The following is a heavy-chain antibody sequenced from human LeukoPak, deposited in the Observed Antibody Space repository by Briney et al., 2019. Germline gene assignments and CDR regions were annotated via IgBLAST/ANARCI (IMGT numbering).Heavy chain of an antibody. CDR2: ISCSGSTI. Sequence: GGSLRLSCAASGFTFSSYEMNWVRQAPGKGLEWGSYISCSGSTIYYADSVKGRFTISRDNAKNSLYLQMNSLRAEDTAVYYCARRGGYSGSDFDSWGQGTLVTVSS. V-gene: IGHV3-48*03. J-gene: IGHJ4*02. CDR3: ARRGGYSGSDFDS. CDR1: GFTFSSYE. D-gene: IGHD5-12*01.